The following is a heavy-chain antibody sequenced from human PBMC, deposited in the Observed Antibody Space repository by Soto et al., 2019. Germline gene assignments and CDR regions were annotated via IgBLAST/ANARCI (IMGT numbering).Heavy chain of an antibody. Sequence: SVKVSCKASGCTFSSYAISWVRQAPGQGLEWMGGIIPIFGTANYAQKFQGRVTITADKSTSTAYMELSSLRSEDTAVYYCARADSTPNYDSSGYYYREGGMDVWGQGTTVTVSS. CDR3: ARADSTPNYDSSGYYYREGGMDV. CDR1: GCTFSSYA. D-gene: IGHD3-22*01. J-gene: IGHJ6*02. CDR2: IIPIFGTA. V-gene: IGHV1-69*06.